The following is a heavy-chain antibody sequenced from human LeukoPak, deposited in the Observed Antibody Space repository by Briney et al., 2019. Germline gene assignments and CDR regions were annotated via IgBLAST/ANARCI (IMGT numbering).Heavy chain of an antibody. D-gene: IGHD3-10*02. Sequence: PSETLTLSCTASGGTLSSYALSWVRQPPGKGLEWIGSVSCSGTTNYYPSLSRRLPISLDTSKSRFSLNLSSVTAGDTAIYFCARYVRGPDYYIDVWGKGTTVTVSS. CDR2: VSCSGTT. CDR3: ARYVRGPDYYIDV. CDR1: GGTLSSYA. J-gene: IGHJ6*03. V-gene: IGHV4-59*01.